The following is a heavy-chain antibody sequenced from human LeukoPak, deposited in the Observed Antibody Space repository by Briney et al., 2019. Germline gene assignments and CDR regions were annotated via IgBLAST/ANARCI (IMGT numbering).Heavy chain of an antibody. CDR3: ARELDGPEGGYYFDY. J-gene: IGHJ4*02. D-gene: IGHD1-1*01. Sequence: GSAVTVSCQSSGGTFSSYAFSWVRQAPGQGLEWMGGIIPIFGTANYAQKFQGRVTITADESTSTAYMELSSLRSEDTAVYYCARELDGPEGGYYFDYWGQGNLATVSS. CDR1: GGTFSSYA. V-gene: IGHV1-69*01. CDR2: IIPIFGTA.